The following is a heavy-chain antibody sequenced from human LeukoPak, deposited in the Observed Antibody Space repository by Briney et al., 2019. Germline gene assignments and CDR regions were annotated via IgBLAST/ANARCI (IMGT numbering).Heavy chain of an antibody. Sequence: GGSLRLSCAASGFTFSTYTMNWVRQAPGKGLEWVSYISSSGSTIYYADSVKGRFTISRDNAKNSLYLQMNSLRAEDTAVYYCARDGREIAAAGYAFDIWGQGTMVTVSS. D-gene: IGHD6-13*01. J-gene: IGHJ3*02. CDR1: GFTFSTYT. CDR2: ISSSGSTI. V-gene: IGHV3-48*04. CDR3: ARDGREIAAAGYAFDI.